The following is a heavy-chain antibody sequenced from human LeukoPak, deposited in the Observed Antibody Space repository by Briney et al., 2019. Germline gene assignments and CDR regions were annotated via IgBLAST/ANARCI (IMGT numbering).Heavy chain of an antibody. CDR1: GFTFSSYA. J-gene: IGHJ4*02. D-gene: IGHD2-2*01. CDR3: AKVKEYQLLVGLMDY. Sequence: PGGSLRLSCAASGFTFSSYAMSWVRQAPGKGLEWDSAISGSGGSTYYADSVKGRFTISRDNSKNTLYLQMNSLRAEDTAVYYCAKVKEYQLLVGLMDYWGQGTLVTVSS. V-gene: IGHV3-23*01. CDR2: ISGSGGST.